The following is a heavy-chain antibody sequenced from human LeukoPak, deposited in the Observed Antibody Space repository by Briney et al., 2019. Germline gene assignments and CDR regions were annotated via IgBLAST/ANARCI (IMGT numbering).Heavy chain of an antibody. CDR2: INSDGSST. Sequence: GGSLRLSCAASGFTFSNYWMHWVRQAPGKGLVWVSRINSDGSSTSYAASVKGRFTISRDNAMNTLYLQMNSLRAEDTAVYYCARVSSGSYFGYYYYYMDVWGKGTTVTVSS. J-gene: IGHJ6*03. CDR3: ARVSSGSYFGYYYYYMDV. CDR1: GFTFSNYW. D-gene: IGHD1-26*01. V-gene: IGHV3-74*01.